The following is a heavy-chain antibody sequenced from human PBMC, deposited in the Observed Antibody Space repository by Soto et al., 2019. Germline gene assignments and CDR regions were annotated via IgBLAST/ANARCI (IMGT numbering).Heavy chain of an antibody. Sequence: SETLSLTCAVYGGSFSGYYWSWIRQHPGKGLEWIGYIYYSGSTYYNPSLKSRVTISVDTSKNQFSLKLSSVTAADTAVYYCARQEDQQQPFDYWGQGTLVTVSS. J-gene: IGHJ4*02. CDR3: ARQEDQQQPFDY. CDR2: IYYSGST. CDR1: GGSFSGYY. D-gene: IGHD6-13*01. V-gene: IGHV4-31*11.